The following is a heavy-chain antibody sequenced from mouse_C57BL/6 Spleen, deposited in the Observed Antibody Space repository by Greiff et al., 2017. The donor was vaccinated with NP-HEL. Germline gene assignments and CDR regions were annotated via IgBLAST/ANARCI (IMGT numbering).Heavy chain of an antibody. J-gene: IGHJ4*01. V-gene: IGHV1-39*01. CDR2: INPNYGTT. Sequence: EVQLQQSGPELVKPGASVKISCKASGYSFTDYNMNWVKQSNGKSLEWIGVINPNYGTTSYNQKFKGKATLTVDQSSSTAYMQLNSLTSEDSAVYYWSRSIYYYGSSSVVYAMDYWGQGTSVTVSS. D-gene: IGHD1-1*01. CDR3: SRSIYYYGSSSVVYAMDY. CDR1: GYSFTDYN.